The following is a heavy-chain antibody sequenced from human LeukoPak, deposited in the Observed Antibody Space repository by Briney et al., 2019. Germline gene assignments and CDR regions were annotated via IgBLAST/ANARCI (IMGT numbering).Heavy chain of an antibody. CDR2: VTPRSGNT. CDR3: ARGEAQCMDY. CDR1: GYTFTSFD. J-gene: IGHJ4*02. Sequence: VASVKVSCKASGYTFTSFDINWVRQAPGQGLEWLGWVTPRSGNTRYAQKFQGRVTISRDTSIGTTYLELNSLRSEDTAVYYCARGEAQCMDYWGQGTLVTVSS. D-gene: IGHD2-8*01. V-gene: IGHV1-8*03.